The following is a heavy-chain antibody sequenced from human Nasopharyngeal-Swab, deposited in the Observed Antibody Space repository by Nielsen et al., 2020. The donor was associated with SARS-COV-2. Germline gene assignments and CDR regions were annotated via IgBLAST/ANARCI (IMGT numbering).Heavy chain of an antibody. CDR2: IKSDGSDI. D-gene: IGHD2-2*01. Sequence: GESLKISCAASGFTFSSYTMHWVRQAPGKGLVWVSRIKSDGSDINYADSVKGRFTISRDNAKHTLYLQMHSLRAEDTAVYYCARGASTLSNWYFDLWGRGTLVRVSS. V-gene: IGHV3-74*01. CDR1: GFTFSSYT. CDR3: ARGASTLSNWYFDL. J-gene: IGHJ2*01.